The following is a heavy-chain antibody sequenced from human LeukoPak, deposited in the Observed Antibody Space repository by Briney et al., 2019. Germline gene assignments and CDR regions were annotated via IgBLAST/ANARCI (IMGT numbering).Heavy chain of an antibody. J-gene: IGHJ6*04. CDR2: VRQDGGEG. V-gene: IGHV3-7*01. D-gene: IGHD3-10*02. Sequence: GGSLRLSCAASGFTFNTYWMTWVRQAPGRGLEWVANVRQDGGEGHYVDPVKGRFTVSRDNAENSLYLQLNSLRIEDTAVYYCVTRLCSISACRASSYLSFDVWGKGTTVTVSS. CDR3: VTRLCSISACRASSYLSFDV. CDR1: GFTFNTYW.